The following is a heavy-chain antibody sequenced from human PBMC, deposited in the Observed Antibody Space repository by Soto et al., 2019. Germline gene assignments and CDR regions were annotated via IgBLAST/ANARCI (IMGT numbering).Heavy chain of an antibody. Sequence: EVQLVESGGGLLQPGGSLRLSCTVSGFTFTTYWMSWIRQAPGEGLEWLANIKQDGSDKYYVDSVKGRFTISRDNAKNSLYLQMDSLRAEDTAVYYCVRGGGTFDIWGQGTMVIVSS. CDR1: GFTFTTYW. CDR2: IKQDGSDK. J-gene: IGHJ3*02. V-gene: IGHV3-7*04. CDR3: VRGGGTFDI. D-gene: IGHD3-10*01.